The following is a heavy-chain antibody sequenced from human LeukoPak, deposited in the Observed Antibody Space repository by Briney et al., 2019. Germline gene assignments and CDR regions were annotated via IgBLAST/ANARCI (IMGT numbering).Heavy chain of an antibody. Sequence: PGGSLRLSCAASGFTFSDYYMTWIRQAPGKGPEWVSSITGSGKSKYYADSVRGRVTISRDNAKNSLYLQMDSLRAEDTAVYYCARGNYGMDVWGRGTTVTVSS. CDR3: ARGNYGMDV. V-gene: IGHV3-11*01. CDR2: ITGSGKSK. J-gene: IGHJ6*02. CDR1: GFTFSDYY.